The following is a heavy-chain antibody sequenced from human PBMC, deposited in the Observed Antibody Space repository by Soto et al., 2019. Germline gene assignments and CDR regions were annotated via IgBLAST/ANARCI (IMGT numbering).Heavy chain of an antibody. V-gene: IGHV3-33*01. J-gene: IGHJ4*02. CDR2: IWYDGSNK. CDR3: AREEQGHHYYDSSGYYVY. D-gene: IGHD3-22*01. Sequence: GGSLRLSCAASGFTFSSYGMHWVRQAPGKGLEWVAVIWYDGSNKYYADSVKGRFTISRDNSKNTLYLQMNSLRAEDTAVYYCAREEQGHHYYDSSGYYVYWGQGTLVTVSS. CDR1: GFTFSSYG.